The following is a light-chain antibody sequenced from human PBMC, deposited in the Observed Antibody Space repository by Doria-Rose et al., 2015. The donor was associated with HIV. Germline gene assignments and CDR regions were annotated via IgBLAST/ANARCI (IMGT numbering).Light chain of an antibody. J-gene: IGKJ1*01. CDR3: HQYGTSWT. V-gene: IGKV3-20*01. Sequence: TQSPGTLPLSPGERATLSCRASQSFSSTYLAWYQQKPGQAPSLLIYDVSTRATGIPDRFSASGSGTDFTLTINRLEPEDFALYYCHQYGTSWTFGQGTKVEI. CDR2: DVS. CDR1: QSFSSTY.